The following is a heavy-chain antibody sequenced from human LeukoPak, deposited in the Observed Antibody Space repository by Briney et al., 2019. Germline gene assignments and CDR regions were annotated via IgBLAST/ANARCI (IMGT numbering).Heavy chain of an antibody. J-gene: IGHJ4*02. V-gene: IGHV1-18*01. Sequence: ASVKVSCKASGYTFTSYGISWVRQAPGQGLEWMGWISAYNGNTNYAQKLQGRVTMTTDTSTSTADMERRSLRSDDTAVYYCARVSTVVTPSLGLCDYWGQGTLVTVSS. CDR2: ISAYNGNT. CDR1: GYTFTSYG. D-gene: IGHD4-23*01. CDR3: ARVSTVVTPSLGLCDY.